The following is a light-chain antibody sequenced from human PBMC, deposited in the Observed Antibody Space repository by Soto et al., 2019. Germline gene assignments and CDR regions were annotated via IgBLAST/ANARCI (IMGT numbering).Light chain of an antibody. CDR3: LRERGYHRK. CDR1: QDIRNE. CDR2: AAS. V-gene: IGKV1-6*02. Sequence: IQMTHSPSSRSASVGGTVTSTCRASQDIRNELGWYQQKPGTAPKFLIYAASSLHSGVKSRFSGSGSGTDFTITIRGLQPEDFATYYCLRERGYHRKCGQEHKVDLK. J-gene: IGKJ1*01.